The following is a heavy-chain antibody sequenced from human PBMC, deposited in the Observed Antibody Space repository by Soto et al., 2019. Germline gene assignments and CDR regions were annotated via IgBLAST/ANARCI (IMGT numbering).Heavy chain of an antibody. Sequence: GGSLRLSCAASGFNVSSNYMSWVRQAPGKGLEWVSVIYSGSNTNYADSVKGRFTISRDNSKNTLYLQMNSLRAEDTAVYYCARGYRVVGAYGAGTFFDYWAQGTLVTVSS. D-gene: IGHD2-15*01. CDR3: ARGYRVVGAYGAGTFFDY. CDR1: GFNVSSNY. CDR2: IYSGSNT. J-gene: IGHJ4*02. V-gene: IGHV3-66*01.